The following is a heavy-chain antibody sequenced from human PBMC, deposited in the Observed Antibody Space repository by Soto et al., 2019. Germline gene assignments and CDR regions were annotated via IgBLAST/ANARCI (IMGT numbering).Heavy chain of an antibody. CDR2: IVPIVDTS. V-gene: IGHV1-69*12. J-gene: IGHJ4*02. Sequence: QVQLVQSGAEVRQPASSVKVSCKTSEGTFSSYAISWVRQAPGQGLEWMGGIVPIVDTSTYAQKFQGRVTITADESTSTVYMELSSLRSDDTAVYYCVRVVAIPGYPDNWGQGTLVTVSS. CDR1: EGTFSSYA. CDR3: VRVVAIPGYPDN. D-gene: IGHD5-12*01.